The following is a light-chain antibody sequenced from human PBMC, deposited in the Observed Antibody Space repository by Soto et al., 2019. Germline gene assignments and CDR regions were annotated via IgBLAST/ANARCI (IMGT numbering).Light chain of an antibody. J-gene: IGKJ5*01. CDR1: QGIRND. CDR3: QQSYSTPLIT. Sequence: IQMTQSPSSLSASVGDRVTITCRASQGIRNDLGWYQQKPGKAPKLLIYAASSLQSGVPSRFSGSGSGTDFTLTISSLQPEDFATYYCQQSYSTPLITFGQGTRLEIK. CDR2: AAS. V-gene: IGKV1-39*01.